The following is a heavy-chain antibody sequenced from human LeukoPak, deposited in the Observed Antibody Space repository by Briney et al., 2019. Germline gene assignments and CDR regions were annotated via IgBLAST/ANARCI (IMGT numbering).Heavy chain of an antibody. Sequence: SVKVSCKASGGTFSSYAISCVRQAPGQGLEWMGRIIPIFGIANYAQKFQGRVTITADKSTSTAYMELSSLRSEDTAVYYCAREGLRSFKWFDPWGQGTLVTVSS. V-gene: IGHV1-69*04. J-gene: IGHJ5*02. D-gene: IGHD4-17*01. CDR2: IIPIFGIA. CDR3: AREGLRSFKWFDP. CDR1: GGTFSSYA.